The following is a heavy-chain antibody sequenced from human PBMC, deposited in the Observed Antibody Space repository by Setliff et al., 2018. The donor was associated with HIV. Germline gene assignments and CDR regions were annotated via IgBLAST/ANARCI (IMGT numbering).Heavy chain of an antibody. CDR3: ARGGWCGGGDLHYSYYYLDV. Sequence: GASVKVSCKTSGGTLRSQAISWVRQAPGQGLECMGGLISMFKIPQIAQKFQGRVTITADASTSTAYMGLSSLTSEDTAVYYCARGGWCGGGDLHYSYYYLDVWGQGTAVTVSS. V-gene: IGHV1-69*13. J-gene: IGHJ6*02. CDR2: LISMFKIP. CDR1: GGTLRSQA. D-gene: IGHD2-21*01.